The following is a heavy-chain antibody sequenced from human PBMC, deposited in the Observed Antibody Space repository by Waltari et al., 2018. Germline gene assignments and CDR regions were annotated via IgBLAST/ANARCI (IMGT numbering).Heavy chain of an antibody. CDR1: GGSINSGRSY. CDR2: IYTSGST. D-gene: IGHD2-21*01. Sequence: QVQLQESGPGLVKASQTLSLTCTVSGGSINSGRSYWSWDRQPAGKGLGGIGRIYTSGSTNYNPALKSRVTISVDTSKNQFSLKLSSVTAADTAVYYCARQVRHIYEGGMDVWGQGTTVTVSS. V-gene: IGHV4-61*02. CDR3: ARQVRHIYEGGMDV. J-gene: IGHJ6*02.